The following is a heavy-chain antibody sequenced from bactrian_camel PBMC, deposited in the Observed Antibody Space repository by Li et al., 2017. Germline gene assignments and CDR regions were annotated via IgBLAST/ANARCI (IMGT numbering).Heavy chain of an antibody. J-gene: IGHJ6*01. V-gene: IGHV3S53*01. CDR3: AASQVVKYGGRRWCPSRPTDFAY. CDR1: GAEYETAC. CDR2: IDSDGSI. D-gene: IGHD6*01. Sequence: WSLVLSCTVSGAEYETACVAWFRQSPRKEREAVAEIDSDGSINYADSVTGRFTVSQDSVKNTLWLQMNSLKSEDTAMYYCAASQVVKYGGRRWCPSRPTDFAYWGQGTQVTVS.